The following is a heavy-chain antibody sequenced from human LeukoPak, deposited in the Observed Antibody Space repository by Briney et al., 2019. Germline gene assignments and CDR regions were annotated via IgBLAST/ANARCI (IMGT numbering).Heavy chain of an antibody. Sequence: SETLSLTCSVSGGSISSYYWSWIRQPPGKTLEWIGYTYYSGRTNYNPSLKSRVTISLDTSKNQFSLRLTSVTAADTAVYYCALRRLTSAQIIEDNWFDPWGQGTLVTVSS. V-gene: IGHV4-59*01. D-gene: IGHD2/OR15-2a*01. J-gene: IGHJ5*02. CDR2: TYYSGRT. CDR1: GGSISSYY. CDR3: ALRRLTSAQIIEDNWFDP.